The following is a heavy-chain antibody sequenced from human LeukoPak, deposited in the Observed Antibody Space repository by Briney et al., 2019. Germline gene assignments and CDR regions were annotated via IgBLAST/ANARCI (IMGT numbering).Heavy chain of an antibody. V-gene: IGHV1-18*01. CDR3: ARASPLLYDSSGYYERGDY. CDR2: ISAYNGNT. D-gene: IGHD3-22*01. Sequence: ASVKVSCKASGYTFTSYGISWVRQAPGQGLEWIGWISAYNGNTNYAQKLQGRVTMTTDTSTSTAYMELRSLRSDDTAVYYCARASPLLYDSSGYYERGDYWGQGTLVTVSS. CDR1: GYTFTSYG. J-gene: IGHJ4*02.